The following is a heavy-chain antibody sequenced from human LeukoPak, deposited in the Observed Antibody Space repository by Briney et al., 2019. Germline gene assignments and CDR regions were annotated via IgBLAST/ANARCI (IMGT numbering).Heavy chain of an antibody. CDR1: GGSFSGYY. J-gene: IGHJ6*02. CDR3: ARGRLTVAYYYYGMDV. CDR2: INHSGST. D-gene: IGHD3-9*01. Sequence: KPSETLSLTCAVYGGSFSGYYWSWIRQPPGKGLEWIGEINHSGSTNYNPSLKSRVTISVDTSKNQFSLKLSSVTAADTAVYYCARGRLTVAYYYYGMDVWGQGTTVTVSS. V-gene: IGHV4-34*01.